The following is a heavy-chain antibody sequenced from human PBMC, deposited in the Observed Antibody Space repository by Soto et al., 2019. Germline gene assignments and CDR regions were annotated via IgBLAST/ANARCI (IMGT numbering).Heavy chain of an antibody. Sequence: EVQLLESGGGLVQPGGSLRLSCAASGFTFSSYAMSWVRQAPGKGLEWVSAISGSGGSTYYADSVKGRFTISRDNSKNTLYLQMNSLKAEDTAVYYCAKVEGNYYYDSSGYNWFDPWGQGTLVTVSS. CDR3: AKVEGNYYYDSSGYNWFDP. J-gene: IGHJ5*02. CDR2: ISGSGGST. D-gene: IGHD3-22*01. V-gene: IGHV3-23*01. CDR1: GFTFSSYA.